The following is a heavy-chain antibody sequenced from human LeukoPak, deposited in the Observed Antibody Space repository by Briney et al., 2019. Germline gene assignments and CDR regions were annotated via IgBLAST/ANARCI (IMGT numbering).Heavy chain of an antibody. D-gene: IGHD4-17*01. Sequence: GGSLRLSCAASGFTFSSNYMSWVRQAPGKGLEWVSVICSGGSTYYADSVKGRFTVSRDTSKNTLFLQMNSLRTEDTAVYYCARGDVTTGWWYFDLWGRGTLVTVSS. CDR2: ICSGGST. CDR3: ARGDVTTGWWYFDL. V-gene: IGHV3-53*05. J-gene: IGHJ2*01. CDR1: GFTFSSNY.